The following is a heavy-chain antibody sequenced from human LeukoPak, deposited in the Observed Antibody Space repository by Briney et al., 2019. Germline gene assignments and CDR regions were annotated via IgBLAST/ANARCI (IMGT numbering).Heavy chain of an antibody. V-gene: IGHV4-61*02. CDR2: IYTSGST. Sequence: SQTLSLTCTVSGGSISSGSYDWGWIRQPGGKGLEWIGRIYTSGSTNYNPSLKSRVTISVDTSKNQFSLKLSPVTAADTAVYYCARDSGYYDFWSGVADYWGQGTLVTVSS. CDR1: GGSISSGSYD. CDR3: ARDSGYYDFWSGVADY. J-gene: IGHJ4*02. D-gene: IGHD3-3*01.